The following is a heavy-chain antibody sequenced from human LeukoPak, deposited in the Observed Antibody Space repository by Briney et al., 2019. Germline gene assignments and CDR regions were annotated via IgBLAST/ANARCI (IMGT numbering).Heavy chain of an antibody. D-gene: IGHD3-22*01. CDR1: GGSISSYY. Sequence: SETLSLTCTVSGGSISSYYWSWIRQPPGKGLEWIGYIYYSGSTSYNPSLKSRVTISVDTSKNQFSLKLSSVTAADTAVYYCARDRILPKYYYGSSGYPRNAFDIWGQGTMVTVSS. CDR3: ARDRILPKYYYGSSGYPRNAFDI. V-gene: IGHV4-59*01. CDR2: IYYSGST. J-gene: IGHJ3*02.